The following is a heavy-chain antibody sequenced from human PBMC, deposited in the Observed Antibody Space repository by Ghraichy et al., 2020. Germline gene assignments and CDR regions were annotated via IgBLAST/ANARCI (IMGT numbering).Heavy chain of an antibody. J-gene: IGHJ4*02. CDR3: AKDIQQWLVLGAFDY. D-gene: IGHD6-19*01. V-gene: IGHV3-43*01. CDR1: GFTFDDYT. CDR2: ISWDGGST. Sequence: GGSLRLYCAASGFTFDDYTMHWVRQAPGKGLEWVSLISWDGGSTYYADSVKGRFTISRDNSKNSLYLQMNSLRTEDTALYYCAKDIQQWLVLGAFDYWGQGTLVTVSS.